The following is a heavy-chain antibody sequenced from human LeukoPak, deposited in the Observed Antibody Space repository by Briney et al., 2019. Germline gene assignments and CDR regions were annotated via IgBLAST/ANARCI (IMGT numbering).Heavy chain of an antibody. J-gene: IGHJ6*03. Sequence: GGSLRLSCAASGFTFSSYWMSWVRQAPGKGLEWVSNIKQDGSEKYYVDSVKGRFTISRDNAKNSLYLRMNSLRAEDTAVYYCAREGYSSSWYRGYMDVWGKGTTVTVSS. D-gene: IGHD6-13*01. V-gene: IGHV3-7*01. CDR3: AREGYSSSWYRGYMDV. CDR2: IKQDGSEK. CDR1: GFTFSSYW.